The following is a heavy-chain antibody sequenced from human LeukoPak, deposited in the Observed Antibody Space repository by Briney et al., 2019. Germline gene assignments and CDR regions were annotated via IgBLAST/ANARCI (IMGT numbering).Heavy chain of an antibody. V-gene: IGHV1-69*05. Sequence: GASVKVSCKASGGTFISYAISWVRQAPGQGLEWMGGIIPIFGAANYAQKFQGRVTITTDESTSTAYMELSSLRSEDTAVYYCARDPYDSSGYYHWFDPWGQGTLVTVSS. D-gene: IGHD3-22*01. J-gene: IGHJ5*02. CDR1: GGTFISYA. CDR2: IIPIFGAA. CDR3: ARDPYDSSGYYHWFDP.